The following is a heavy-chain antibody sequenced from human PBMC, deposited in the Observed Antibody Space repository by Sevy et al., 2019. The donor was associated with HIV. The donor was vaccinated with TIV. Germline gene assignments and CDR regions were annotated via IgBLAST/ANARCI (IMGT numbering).Heavy chain of an antibody. D-gene: IGHD3-22*01. Sequence: GGSLRLSCAASGIAFSTYAMFWVRQAPGKGLEWVSSISASGYSTYYADSVKGRFTLSRDNSRNTLDLQRKSLRADDTAVYYCAKDFSDVYYYDSSATVDYWGQGTLVTVSS. V-gene: IGHV3-23*01. CDR2: ISASGYST. J-gene: IGHJ4*02. CDR3: AKDFSDVYYYDSSATVDY. CDR1: GIAFSTYA.